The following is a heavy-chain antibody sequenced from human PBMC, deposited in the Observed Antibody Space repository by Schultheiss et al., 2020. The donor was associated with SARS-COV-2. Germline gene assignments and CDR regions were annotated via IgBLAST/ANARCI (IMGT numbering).Heavy chain of an antibody. CDR1: GFTFSSYA. CDR2: ISYDGSNK. D-gene: IGHD6-13*01. CDR3: TSQYSSSWLYYFDY. V-gene: IGHV3-30-3*01. Sequence: GGSLRLSCAASGFTFSSYAMHWVRQAPGKGLEWVAVISYDGSNKYYADSVKGRFTISRDNSKNTLYLQMNSLKTEDTAVYYCTSQYSSSWLYYFDYWGQGTLVTVSS. J-gene: IGHJ4*02.